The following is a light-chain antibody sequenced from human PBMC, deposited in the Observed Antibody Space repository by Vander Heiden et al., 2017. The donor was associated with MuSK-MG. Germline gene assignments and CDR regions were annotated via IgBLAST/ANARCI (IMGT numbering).Light chain of an antibody. CDR2: WAS. J-gene: IGKJ2*01. V-gene: IGKV4-1*01. CDR1: QSVLYSSNNKNY. CDR3: QQDYSTPYT. Sequence: DIVMTQSPDSLAVSLVERATINCKSSQSVLYSSNNKNYLAWYQQKPGQPPKLLIYWASTRESGVPDRFSGSGSGTDFTLTISSLQAEDVAVYYCQQDYSTPYTFGQGTKMEIK.